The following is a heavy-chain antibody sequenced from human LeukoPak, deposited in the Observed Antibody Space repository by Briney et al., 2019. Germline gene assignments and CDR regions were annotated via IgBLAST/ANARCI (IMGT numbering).Heavy chain of an antibody. D-gene: IGHD2-2*01. CDR3: ARGRRVPAATYWYFDP. V-gene: IGHV4-59*01. CDR2: IYYSGST. J-gene: IGHJ2*01. Sequence: SETLSLTCTVSGGSISSYYWSWIRQPPGKGLEWIGYIYYSGSTNYNPSLKSRVTISVDTSKNQFSLKLSSVTAADTAVYYCARGRRVPAATYWYFDPWGRGTLVTVSS. CDR1: GGSISSYY.